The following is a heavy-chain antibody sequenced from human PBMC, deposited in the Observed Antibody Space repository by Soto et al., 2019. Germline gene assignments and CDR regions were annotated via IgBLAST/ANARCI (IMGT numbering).Heavy chain of an antibody. Sequence: VGSLRLSCAASGFTFSSYAMGWVRQGPGKGLEWVAVVSIGGSTHYADSVRGRFTISRDNSKNTLSLQMNSLTAEDTAVYFCAKRRGAGGHFDYWGQGALVTVS. CDR1: GFTFSSYA. D-gene: IGHD2-15*01. CDR2: VSIGGST. V-gene: IGHV3-23*01. CDR3: AKRRGAGGHFDY. J-gene: IGHJ4*02.